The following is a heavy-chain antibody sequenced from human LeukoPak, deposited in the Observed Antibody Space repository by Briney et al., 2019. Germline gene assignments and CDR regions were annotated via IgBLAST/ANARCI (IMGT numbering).Heavy chain of an antibody. V-gene: IGHV5-10-1*01. CDR3: AGAGIAVAGNAEYFQH. J-gene: IGHJ1*01. CDR2: IDPSDSYT. D-gene: IGHD6-19*01. Sequence: HGESLKISCKGSGYSFTSYWISWVRQMPGKGLEWMGRIDPSDSYTNHSPSFQGHVTISADKSISTAYLQWSSLKASDTAMYYCAGAGIAVAGNAEYFQHWGQGTLVTVSS. CDR1: GYSFTSYW.